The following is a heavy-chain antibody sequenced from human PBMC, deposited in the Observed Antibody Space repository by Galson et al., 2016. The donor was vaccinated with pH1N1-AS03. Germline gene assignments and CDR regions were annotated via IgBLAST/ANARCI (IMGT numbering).Heavy chain of an antibody. D-gene: IGHD1-1*01. V-gene: IGHV4-4*02. CDR1: GGSISGSNL. CDR3: ARATRDNWYEQGFYFDY. J-gene: IGHJ4*02. Sequence: ETLSLTCAVSGGSISGSNLWSWVRQPPGKGLEWIGDIYHSGSSNYNPSLKSRVTISVDKSKNQFSLKLTSPTAADTAVYYCARATRDNWYEQGFYFDYWGQGTLVTVSS. CDR2: IYHSGSS.